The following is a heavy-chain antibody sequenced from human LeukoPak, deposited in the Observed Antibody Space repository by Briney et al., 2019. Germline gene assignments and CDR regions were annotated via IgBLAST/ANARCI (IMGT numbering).Heavy chain of an antibody. V-gene: IGHV3-11*04. J-gene: IGHJ4*02. CDR3: ARAMSITILGVVTEDY. Sequence: PGGSLRLSCAASGFTFSDYYMSWIRQAPGKGLEWVSYISSSGSTIYYADSVKGRFTISRDNAKNSLYLQMNSLRAEDTAVYYCARAMSITILGVVTEDYWGQGTLVTVSS. CDR2: ISSSGSTI. CDR1: GFTFSDYY. D-gene: IGHD3-3*01.